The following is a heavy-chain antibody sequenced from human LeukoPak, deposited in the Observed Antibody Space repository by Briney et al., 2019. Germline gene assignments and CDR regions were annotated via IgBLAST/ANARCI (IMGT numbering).Heavy chain of an antibody. D-gene: IGHD1-26*01. CDR1: GASISSGAYY. Sequence: PSETLSLTCTVSGASISSGAYYWSWIRQPAGKGLEWIGRIYASGSTNYNPSLKSRVTISVDTSKNQFSLRLSSVTAADTAVYYCARDPYTGSYSEGVWGQGTLVTVSS. CDR3: ARDPYTGSYSEGV. V-gene: IGHV4-61*02. CDR2: IYASGST. J-gene: IGHJ4*02.